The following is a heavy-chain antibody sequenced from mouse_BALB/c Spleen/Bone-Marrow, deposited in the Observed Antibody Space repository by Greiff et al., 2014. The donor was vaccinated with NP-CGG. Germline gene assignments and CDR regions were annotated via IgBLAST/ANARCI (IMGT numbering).Heavy chain of an antibody. CDR3: ARDRVLAY. Sequence: EVQLQQSGPGLVKPSQSLSLTCSVTGYSITSGYYCNWVRQFPGNKLEWMGYISYDGSNNYNPSLKNRISITRDTSKNQLCLKLNSVTTEDTATYYCARDRVLAYWGQGTLVTVSA. CDR1: GYSITSGYY. J-gene: IGHJ3*01. D-gene: IGHD3-1*01. V-gene: IGHV3-6*02. CDR2: ISYDGSN.